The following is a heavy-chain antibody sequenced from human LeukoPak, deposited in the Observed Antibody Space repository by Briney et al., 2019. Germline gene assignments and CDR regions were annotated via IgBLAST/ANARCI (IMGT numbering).Heavy chain of an antibody. CDR2: IESKTDGGTT. Sequence: GGSLRLSCAASGFTFSSYGMSWVRQAPGKGLEWVGRIESKTDGGTTDYAAPVKGRFTISRDDSTNTLYLQMNSLKSEDTAVYYCTTYGSGRKFDYWGQGILVTVSS. CDR3: TTYGSGRKFDY. V-gene: IGHV3-15*04. D-gene: IGHD3-10*01. J-gene: IGHJ4*02. CDR1: GFTFSSYG.